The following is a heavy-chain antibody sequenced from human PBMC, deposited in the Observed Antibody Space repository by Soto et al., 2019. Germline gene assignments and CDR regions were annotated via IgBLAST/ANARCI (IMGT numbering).Heavy chain of an antibody. Sequence: QLQLVQSAAEVKKPGASVRVSCKAYGYPFIKYGISWIRQAPEQGLEWMGWIKVDSGYTNYGQKFQGRVTMTADTSSDTAFMELRSLRLDDTAVYFCATSYDTGFDPWGQGPVVSVSS. D-gene: IGHD3-9*01. CDR3: ATSYDTGFDP. CDR2: IKVDSGYT. CDR1: GYPFIKYG. V-gene: IGHV1-18*04. J-gene: IGHJ5*02.